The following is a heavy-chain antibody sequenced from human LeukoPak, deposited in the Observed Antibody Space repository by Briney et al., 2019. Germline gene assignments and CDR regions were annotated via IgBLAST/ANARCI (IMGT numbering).Heavy chain of an antibody. V-gene: IGHV4-61*02. CDR1: GGSISSGSYY. Sequence: SETLSLTCTVSGGSISSGSYYWSWIRQPAGKGLEWIGRIYTSGSTNYNPSLKSRVTMSVDTSKNQFSLKLSSVTAADTAVYYCARAYGDYEGDAFDIWGQGTMVTVSS. J-gene: IGHJ3*02. CDR2: IYTSGST. D-gene: IGHD4-17*01. CDR3: ARAYGDYEGDAFDI.